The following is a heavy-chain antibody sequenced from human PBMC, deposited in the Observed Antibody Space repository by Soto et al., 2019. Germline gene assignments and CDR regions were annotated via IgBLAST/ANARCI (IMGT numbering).Heavy chain of an antibody. Sequence: QVQLVESGGGVVQPGRSLRLSCETSGFSFSVYGMHWVRQAPGKGLELVAVIWYDASKQFYAASVEGRFTISRDNSKAILYLQMNSLRAEDTAVYYCAAWAEGATEVHWGQGTLVTVSS. CDR3: AAWAEGATEVH. J-gene: IGHJ4*02. CDR2: IWYDASKQ. V-gene: IGHV3-33*01. CDR1: GFSFSVYG. D-gene: IGHD2-15*01.